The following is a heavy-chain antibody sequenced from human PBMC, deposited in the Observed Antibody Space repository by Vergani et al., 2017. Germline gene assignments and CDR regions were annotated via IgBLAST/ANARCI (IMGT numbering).Heavy chain of an antibody. D-gene: IGHD3-3*01. J-gene: IGHJ4*02. CDR1: GYTFTSYY. CDR2: ISAYNGNT. CDR3: ARGLVDFWSGYLQY. V-gene: IGHV1-18*04. Sequence: QVQLVQSGAEVKKPGASVKVSCKASGYTFTSYYMHWVRQAPGQGLEWMGWISAYNGNTNYAQKLQGRVTMTTDTSTSTAYMELRSLRSDDTAGDYCARGLVDFWSGYLQYWGQGTLVTVSS.